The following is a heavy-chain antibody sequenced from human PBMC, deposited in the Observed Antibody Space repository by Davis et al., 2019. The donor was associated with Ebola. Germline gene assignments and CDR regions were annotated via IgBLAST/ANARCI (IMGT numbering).Heavy chain of an antibody. CDR3: ARGPPGRSWFDS. CDR1: GFTFSSYA. J-gene: IGHJ5*01. V-gene: IGHV3-64*02. Sequence: GESLKISCAASGFTFSSYAMHWVRQAPGKGLEYVSAISSNGGSTYYADSVKGRFTISRDNAKNSVSLQMNNLRGEDTAVYYCARGPPGRSWFDSWGQGALVTVSS. CDR2: ISSNGGST.